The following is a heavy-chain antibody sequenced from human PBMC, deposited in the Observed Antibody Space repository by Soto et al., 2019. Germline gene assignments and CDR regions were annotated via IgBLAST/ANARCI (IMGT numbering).Heavy chain of an antibody. V-gene: IGHV3-30-3*01. J-gene: IGHJ4*02. D-gene: IGHD4-17*01. Sequence: VGSLRLSCAASGFTFSSYAMHWVRQAPGKGLEWVAVISYDGSNKYYADSVKGRFTISRDNSKNTLYLQMNSLRAEDTAVYYCARGRETVTTVQFDYWGQGTLVTVSS. CDR3: ARGRETVTTVQFDY. CDR1: GFTFSSYA. CDR2: ISYDGSNK.